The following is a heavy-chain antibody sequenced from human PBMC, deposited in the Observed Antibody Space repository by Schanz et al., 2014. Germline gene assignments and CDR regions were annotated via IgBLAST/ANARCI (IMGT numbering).Heavy chain of an antibody. D-gene: IGHD6-13*01. CDR1: DGSISSSSYY. CDR2: IYQSGTT. V-gene: IGHV4-39*01. CDR3: ARPGGSSWSFAY. Sequence: QVQLQESGPGLVKPSENLSLTCTVSDGSISSSSYYWGWIRQPPGKGLEWIGSIYQSGTTYYSPSPKSRVPIPVDPPKTQSPRKLSSVPAADTAVYYCARPGGSSWSFAYWGLGRLVIVSS. J-gene: IGHJ4*02.